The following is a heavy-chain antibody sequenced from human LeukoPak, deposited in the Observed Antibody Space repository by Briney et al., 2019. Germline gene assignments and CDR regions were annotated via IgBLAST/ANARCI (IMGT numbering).Heavy chain of an antibody. V-gene: IGHV4-59*12. D-gene: IGHD6-13*01. CDR1: GGSISSYY. CDR2: IYYSGST. J-gene: IGHJ4*02. CDR3: ARDGVAAADY. Sequence: SETLSLTCTVSGGSISSYYWSWIRQPPGKGLEWIGYIYYSGSTNYNPSLKSRVTISVDTTKNQFSLKLSSVTAADTAVYCCARDGVAAADYWGQGTLVTASS.